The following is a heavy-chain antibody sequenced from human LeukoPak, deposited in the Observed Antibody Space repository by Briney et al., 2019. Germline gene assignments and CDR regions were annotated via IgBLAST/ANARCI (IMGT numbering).Heavy chain of an antibody. CDR2: IYTSGST. J-gene: IGHJ3*02. CDR3: ARDRTYYYDSSGYVDAFDI. Sequence: KPSQTLSLTCTVSGGSISSGSYYWSWIRQPAGKGLEWIGRIYTSGSTNYNPSLKSRVTISVDTSKNQFSLKLSSVTAADTAVYYCARDRTYYYDSSGYVDAFDIWGQGAMVTVSS. D-gene: IGHD3-22*01. V-gene: IGHV4-61*02. CDR1: GGSISSGSYY.